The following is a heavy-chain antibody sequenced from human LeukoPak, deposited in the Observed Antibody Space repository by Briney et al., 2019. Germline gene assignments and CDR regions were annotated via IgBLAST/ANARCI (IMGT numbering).Heavy chain of an antibody. CDR1: GFNFDDSA. V-gene: IGHV3-9*01. CDR3: AKAIAAPGAFVL. J-gene: IGHJ3*01. CDR2: ISWDSDNI. Sequence: PGGSLRLSCAASGFNFDDSAMHWVRQAPGKGLEWASVISWDSDNIIYADSVRGRFTISRDNARNSLYLQMNSLRPEDTALYYCAKAIAAPGAFVLWGQGTMVIVSS. D-gene: IGHD6-13*01.